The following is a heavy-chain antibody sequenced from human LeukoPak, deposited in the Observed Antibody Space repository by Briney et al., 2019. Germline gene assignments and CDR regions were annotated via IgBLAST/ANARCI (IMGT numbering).Heavy chain of an antibody. CDR3: ARTTTPHYYGSGSYALGY. J-gene: IGHJ4*02. D-gene: IGHD3-10*01. CDR2: ISYDGSNK. V-gene: IGHV3-30-3*01. CDR1: GFTFSTYA. Sequence: GGSLRLSCAASGFTFSTYAMHWVRQGPGKGLGWVAVISYDGSNKFYADSVKGRFTISRDNSKNTLYLQMSSLSAEDTAVYYCARTTTPHYYGSGSYALGYWGQGTLVTVPS.